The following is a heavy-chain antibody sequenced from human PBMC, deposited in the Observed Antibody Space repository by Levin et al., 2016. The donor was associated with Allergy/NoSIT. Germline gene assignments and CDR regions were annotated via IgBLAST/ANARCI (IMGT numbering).Heavy chain of an antibody. V-gene: IGHV1-69*05. J-gene: IGHJ1*01. CDR1: GGTFSSYA. CDR2: IIPIFGTA. D-gene: IGHD2-21*02. Sequence: SVKVSCKASGGTFSSYAISWVRQAPGQGLEWMGGIIPIFGTANYAQKLQGRVTMTTDTSTSTAYMELRSLRSDDTAVYYCARDRVVVTAMRYFQHWGQGTLVTVSS. CDR3: ARDRVVVTAMRYFQH.